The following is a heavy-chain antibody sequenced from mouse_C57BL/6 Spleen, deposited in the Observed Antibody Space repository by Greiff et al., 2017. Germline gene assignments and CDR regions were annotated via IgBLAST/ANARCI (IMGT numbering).Heavy chain of an antibody. D-gene: IGHD2-2*01. CDR1: GYTFTSYW. CDR2: IDPSDSYT. CDR3: ARSGGYDRSFDY. J-gene: IGHJ2*01. Sequence: QVQLQQPGAELVMPGASVKLSCKASGYTFTSYWMHWVKQRPGQGLEWIGEIDPSDSYTNYNQKFKGKSTLTLDKSSSTAYMQLSSLTSEDSAVYYCARSGGYDRSFDYWGQGTTLTVSS. V-gene: IGHV1-69*01.